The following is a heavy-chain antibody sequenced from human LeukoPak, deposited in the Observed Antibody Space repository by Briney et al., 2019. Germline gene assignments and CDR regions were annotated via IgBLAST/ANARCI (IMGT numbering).Heavy chain of an antibody. Sequence: PGGSLTLSCGPSAFAFSDSYMDCVRQAPGEVLQWVGRIRNKAHSYTTDYASSVKGRFTISRDDSKNSLFLQMNTLKTEDTAVYYCVRVRHGDYFDPWGLGTLVTVSS. CDR3: VRVRHGDYFDP. D-gene: IGHD4-17*01. CDR1: AFAFSDSY. CDR2: IRNKAHSYTT. V-gene: IGHV3-72*01. J-gene: IGHJ4*02.